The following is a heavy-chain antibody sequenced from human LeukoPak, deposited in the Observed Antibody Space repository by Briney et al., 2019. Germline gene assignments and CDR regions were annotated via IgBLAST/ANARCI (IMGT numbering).Heavy chain of an antibody. Sequence: KTSETLSLTCTLSGGSISRYYWSCIRQPPGEGLEWIGYIYSSGSTNYNPSLKSRVTISVDTSKNQFSLKLSSVTAADTAVYYCARDPSAVAGYFDYWDQGILVTVSS. CDR3: ARDPSAVAGYFDY. CDR2: IYSSGST. D-gene: IGHD6-19*01. J-gene: IGHJ4*02. CDR1: GGSISRYY. V-gene: IGHV4-59*01.